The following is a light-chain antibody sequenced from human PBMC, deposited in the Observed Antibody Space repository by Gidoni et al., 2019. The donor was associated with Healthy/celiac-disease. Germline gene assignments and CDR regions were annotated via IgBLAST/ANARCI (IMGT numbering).Light chain of an antibody. Sequence: DIVMTQSPDSLAVSLGERATINCKSSQSVLYSSNKKNYLAWYQQKPGQPPKLLIYWASTRESGVPDRFSASGSGTDFTLTISSLQAEDVAVYYCQQDYGTRTFXQXTTVEIK. CDR3: QQDYGTRT. CDR2: WAS. V-gene: IGKV4-1*01. J-gene: IGKJ1*01. CDR1: QSVLYSSNKKNY.